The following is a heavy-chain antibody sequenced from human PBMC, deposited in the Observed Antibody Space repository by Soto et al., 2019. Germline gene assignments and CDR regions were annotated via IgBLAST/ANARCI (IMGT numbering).Heavy chain of an antibody. CDR1: GFTFSSYG. Sequence: QVQLVESGGGVVQPGRSLRLSCAASGFTFSSYGMHWVRQAPGKGLEWVAVIWYDGSNKYYADSVKGRFTISRDNSKNTVYLQLNSLSAEDTAVYYCARDSVMIGPGDYYYYGMDVWGQGTTVTVSS. J-gene: IGHJ6*02. V-gene: IGHV3-33*01. D-gene: IGHD3-22*01. CDR2: IWYDGSNK. CDR3: ARDSVMIGPGDYYYYGMDV.